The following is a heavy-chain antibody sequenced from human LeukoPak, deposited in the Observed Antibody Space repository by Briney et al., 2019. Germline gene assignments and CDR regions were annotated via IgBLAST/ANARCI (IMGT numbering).Heavy chain of an antibody. Sequence: ETLSLTCTVSGGSISSSSYYWGWIRQPPGKGLEWIGSIYYSGSIYYNPSLKSRVTISVDTSKNQFSLKLSSVTAADTAVYYRARHGRRHVVVVAAISWLDPWGQGTLVTVSS. J-gene: IGHJ5*02. V-gene: IGHV4-39*01. D-gene: IGHD2-15*01. CDR3: ARHGRRHVVVVAAISWLDP. CDR2: IYYSGSI. CDR1: GGSISSSSYY.